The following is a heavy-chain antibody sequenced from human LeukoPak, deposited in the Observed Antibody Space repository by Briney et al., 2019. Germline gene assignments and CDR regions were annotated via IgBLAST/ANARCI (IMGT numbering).Heavy chain of an antibody. CDR3: ARDGYSYGHDY. D-gene: IGHD5-18*01. V-gene: IGHV4-38-2*02. Sequence: SETLSPTCTVSGYSISSGYYWGWIRQPPGKGPEWIGGIYHSGSTYYNPSLKSRVTISVDTSKNQFSLKLTSVTAADTAVYYCARDGYSYGHDYWGQGTLVTVSS. J-gene: IGHJ4*02. CDR2: IYHSGST. CDR1: GYSISSGYY.